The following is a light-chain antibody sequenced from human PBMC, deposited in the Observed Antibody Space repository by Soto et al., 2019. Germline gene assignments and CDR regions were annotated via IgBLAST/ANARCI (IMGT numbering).Light chain of an antibody. CDR3: CSYAGSSTN. CDR1: SSDVGSYNL. J-gene: IGLJ2*01. CDR2: EGS. V-gene: IGLV2-23*01. Sequence: QSALTQPASVSGSPGQSITISCTGTSSDVGSYNLVSWYQQHPGKAPKLMIYEGSKRPSGVSNRFSGSKSGNTASLTISGLQAEDEADYYCCSYAGSSTNFGGGTQLTVL.